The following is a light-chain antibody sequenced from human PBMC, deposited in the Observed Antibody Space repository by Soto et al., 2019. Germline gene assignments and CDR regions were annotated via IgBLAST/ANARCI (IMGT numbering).Light chain of an antibody. J-gene: IGKJ1*01. Sequence: QVSKSPASLSASVGDRVTITCRASQGISNYLAWYQQKPGRAPKLLIYLASTLQGGVPSRFSGSGSGTEFTLTISSLQADDFATYYCQQYTSYSEAFGQGTKVDIK. V-gene: IGKV1-9*01. CDR2: LAS. CDR1: QGISNY. CDR3: QQYTSYSEA.